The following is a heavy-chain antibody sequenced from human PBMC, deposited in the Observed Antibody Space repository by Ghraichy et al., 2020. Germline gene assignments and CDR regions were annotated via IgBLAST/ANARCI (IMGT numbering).Heavy chain of an antibody. CDR3: ARGGLRRFLEFSGSSRKYVLDI. Sequence: SETLSLTCAVYGGPINGYYWSWIRQSPGRGLEWIGDMNHFGTTKDSPSLKSRVTLSIDTSKNQFSLNLTSVTAADTAVYYCARGGLRRFLEFSGSSRKYVLDIWGQGTTVTV. CDR1: GGPINGYY. J-gene: IGHJ6*02. D-gene: IGHD3-3*01. V-gene: IGHV4-34*01. CDR2: MNHFGTT.